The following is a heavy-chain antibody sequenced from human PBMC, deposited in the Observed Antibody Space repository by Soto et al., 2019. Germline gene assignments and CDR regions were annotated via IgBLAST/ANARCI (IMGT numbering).Heavy chain of an antibody. J-gene: IGHJ4*02. CDR2: IIPILGIA. CDR1: GGTFSSYT. D-gene: IGHD6-19*01. V-gene: IGHV1-69*02. CDR3: ARTVARDLYFDY. Sequence: GASVKVSCKASGGTFSSYTISWVRQAPGQGLEWMGRIIPILGIANYAQKFQDRVTITADKSTSTAYMELSSLRSEDTAVYYCARTVARDLYFDYWGQGTLVTVSS.